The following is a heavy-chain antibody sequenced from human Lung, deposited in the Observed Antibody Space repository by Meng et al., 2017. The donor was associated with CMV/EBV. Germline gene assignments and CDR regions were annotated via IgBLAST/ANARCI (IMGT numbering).Heavy chain of an antibody. CDR3: GTFAY. V-gene: IGHV3-48*03. CDR1: GLTFSSYE. J-gene: IGHJ4*02. Sequence: GGSLRLSCKASGLTFSSYEMIWVRQAPGRGLEWVSYIFRSGTTKSYADAVKGRFTISRDNAKNSLYLQMNSLRAEDTAVYYCGTFAYWGRGTSVT. CDR2: IFRSGTTK.